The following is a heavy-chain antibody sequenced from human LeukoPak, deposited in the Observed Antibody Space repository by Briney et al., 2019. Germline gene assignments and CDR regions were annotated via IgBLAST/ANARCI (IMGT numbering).Heavy chain of an antibody. CDR3: ARNITIFGVVKS. CDR2: INHSGST. CDR1: GGSFSGYY. D-gene: IGHD3-3*01. V-gene: IGHV4-34*01. Sequence: SETLSLTCAVYGGSFSGYYWSWIRQPPGKGLEWIGEINHSGSTNYNPSLKGRVTISLDTSKNQFSLKLSSVTAADTAVYYCARNITIFGVVKSRGQGTLVTVSS. J-gene: IGHJ4*02.